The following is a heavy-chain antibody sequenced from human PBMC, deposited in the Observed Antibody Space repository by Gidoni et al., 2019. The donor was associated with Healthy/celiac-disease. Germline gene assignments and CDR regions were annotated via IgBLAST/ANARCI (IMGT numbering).Heavy chain of an antibody. V-gene: IGHV4-39*01. CDR3: ARLGIAARLPDY. CDR1: GGSFSRSSYY. Sequence: QLQLQESGPGLVKPSETLSLTCAVSGGSFSRSSYYWGGIRQPPGKGLERIGIIYYRGTTYYNPSLKSRVTISVHTSKNQFSLKLSSVTAADTAVYFCARLGIAARLPDYWGQGTLVTVSS. CDR2: IYYRGTT. D-gene: IGHD6-6*01. J-gene: IGHJ4*02.